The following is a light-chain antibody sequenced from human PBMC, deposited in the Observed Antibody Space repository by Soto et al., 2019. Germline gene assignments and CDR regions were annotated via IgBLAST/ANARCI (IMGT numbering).Light chain of an antibody. Sequence: EIVMTQSPATLSVSPGEGATLSCRASQSVSNNVAWYQQKPGQAPRLLIFGASTRATGIPVRFSGSGSGRQFTLTISSLEPEDFAVYYCQQRSNFITFGQGTRLEIK. CDR2: GAS. CDR1: QSVSNN. V-gene: IGKV3-15*01. J-gene: IGKJ5*01. CDR3: QQRSNFIT.